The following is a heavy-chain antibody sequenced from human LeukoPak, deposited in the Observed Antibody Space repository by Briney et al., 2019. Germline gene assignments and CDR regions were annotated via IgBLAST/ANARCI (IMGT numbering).Heavy chain of an antibody. V-gene: IGHV3-23*01. Sequence: GGSLRLSRAASGFTFTRCAMSWVRQAPGKGLEWVSAIGAGSSTYYADSVKGRFTISRDNSKNTLYLQMNSLRAEDTGVYYCAKGGSTSPNGINDYWGQGTLVTVSS. D-gene: IGHD2-2*01. CDR3: AKGGSTSPNGINDY. CDR2: IGAGSST. CDR1: GFTFTRCA. J-gene: IGHJ4*02.